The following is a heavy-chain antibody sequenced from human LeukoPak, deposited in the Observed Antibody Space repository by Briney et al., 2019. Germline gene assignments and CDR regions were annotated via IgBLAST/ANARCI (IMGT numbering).Heavy chain of an antibody. CDR1: GFTFSSYS. CDR3: ARRRGERWLPTGNWFDP. J-gene: IGHJ5*02. D-gene: IGHD5-24*01. Sequence: GGSLRLSCAASGFTFSSYSMNWVRKAPGKGLEWVSYISSSSSTIYYADSVKGRFTISRDNAKNSLYLQMNSLRAEDTAVYYCARRRGERWLPTGNWFDPWGQGTLVTVSS. V-gene: IGHV3-48*04. CDR2: ISSSSSTI.